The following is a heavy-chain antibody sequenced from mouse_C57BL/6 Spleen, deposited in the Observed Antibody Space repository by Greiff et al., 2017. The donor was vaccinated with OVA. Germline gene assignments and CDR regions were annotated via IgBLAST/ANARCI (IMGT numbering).Heavy chain of an antibody. CDR1: GFNIKDYY. D-gene: IGHD4-1*01. CDR3: ARKSWDVGYWYFDV. CDR2: IDPEDGDT. J-gene: IGHJ1*03. V-gene: IGHV14-2*01. Sequence: EVQLQQSGAELVKPGASVKLSCTASGFNIKDYYMHWVKQRTEQGLEWIGRIDPEDGDTKYAPKFQGKATITADTSSNTAYLQLSSLTSEDTAVYYCARKSWDVGYWYFDVWGTGTTVTVSS.